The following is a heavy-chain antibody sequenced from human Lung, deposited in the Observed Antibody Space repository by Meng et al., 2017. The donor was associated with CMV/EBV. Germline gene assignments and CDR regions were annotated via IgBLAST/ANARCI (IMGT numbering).Heavy chain of an antibody. V-gene: IGHV3-30*02. CDR1: GFTFSSYA. Sequence: LTXGASGFTFSSYAMSWVRQAPGKGLEWVAFIRHDGTNKFYGDSVKGRFTISRDNSKNTVYLQMNSLRPEETAVYYCAKDLLLFGGPNAYFDQWGQGTXVTVSS. CDR2: IRHDGTNK. D-gene: IGHD3-16*01. J-gene: IGHJ4*02. CDR3: AKDLLLFGGPNAYFDQ.